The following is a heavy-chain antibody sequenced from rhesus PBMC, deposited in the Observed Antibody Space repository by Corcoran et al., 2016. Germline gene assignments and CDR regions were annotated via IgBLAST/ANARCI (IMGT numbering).Heavy chain of an antibody. V-gene: IGHV4-122*02. CDR3: ARILTLKYYFDS. D-gene: IGHD4-11*01. Sequence: QVQLQESGPGLVKPSATLSLPCAVSGGSISRSYYYWSWIRQAPGKGLEWIGYISYRGSTSYNPSLKSRVTISRDTSKNQFSLKLSSVTAADTAVYYCARILTLKYYFDSWGQGVLVTVSS. CDR2: ISYRGST. CDR1: GGSISRSYYY. J-gene: IGHJ4*01.